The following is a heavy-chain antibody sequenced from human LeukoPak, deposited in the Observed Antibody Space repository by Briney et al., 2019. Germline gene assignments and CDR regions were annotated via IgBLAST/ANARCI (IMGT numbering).Heavy chain of an antibody. V-gene: IGHV3-66*01. D-gene: IGHD2-15*01. CDR2: IYSGGTT. J-gene: IGHJ4*02. CDR1: GFTVSSNY. CDR3: AESRYCSGGSCYMGY. Sequence: GGSLRLSRAVSGFTVSSNYMSWVRQAPGKGLEWVSLIYSGGTTYHAGSVKGRFTISRDNSKNTVYLQMNSLRAEDTAVYYCAESRYCSGGSCYMGYWGQGTLVTVSS.